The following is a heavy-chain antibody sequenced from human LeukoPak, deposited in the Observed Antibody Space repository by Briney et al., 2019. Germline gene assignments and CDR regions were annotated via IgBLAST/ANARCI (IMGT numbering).Heavy chain of an antibody. CDR2: ISDSGVNT. Sequence: GGSLRLSCVASGFTFSHYAMSWVRQAPGKGLDWVSTISDSGVNTHYADSVKGRFTISRDNSRDTLFLQMNSLRVEDSAVYYCAKDVRPILFDYWSQGTLVTVSS. D-gene: IGHD2-21*01. V-gene: IGHV3-23*01. CDR3: AKDVRPILFDY. CDR1: GFTFSHYA. J-gene: IGHJ4*02.